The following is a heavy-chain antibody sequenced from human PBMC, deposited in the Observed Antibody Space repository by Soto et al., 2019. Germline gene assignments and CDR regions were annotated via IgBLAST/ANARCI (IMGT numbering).Heavy chain of an antibody. Sequence: ASVKVSCKASGYTFTSYGISWVRQAPGQGLEWMGWISAYNGNTNYAQKLQGRVTMTTDTSTSTAYMELRSLRSDDTAVYYCARDFYCSGGSCYRPYYFDYWGQGTLVTVSS. CDR2: ISAYNGNT. CDR3: ARDFYCSGGSCYRPYYFDY. V-gene: IGHV1-18*01. J-gene: IGHJ4*02. D-gene: IGHD2-15*01. CDR1: GYTFTSYG.